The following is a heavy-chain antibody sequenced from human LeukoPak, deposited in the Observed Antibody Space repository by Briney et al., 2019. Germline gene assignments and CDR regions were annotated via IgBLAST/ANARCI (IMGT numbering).Heavy chain of an antibody. CDR3: ARDPTVTNFHDAFDI. CDR2: IKQDGSQK. D-gene: IGHD4-17*01. V-gene: IGHV3-7*05. CDR1: GFTISSYW. J-gene: IGHJ3*02. Sequence: GGSLRLSCAASGFTISSYWMSWVCQAPGQGLEWVATIKQDGSQKEYVDSVKGRFTISRDNAKNSLYLQMNSLRAEDTAVYYCARDPTVTNFHDAFDILGQGTMVAVSS.